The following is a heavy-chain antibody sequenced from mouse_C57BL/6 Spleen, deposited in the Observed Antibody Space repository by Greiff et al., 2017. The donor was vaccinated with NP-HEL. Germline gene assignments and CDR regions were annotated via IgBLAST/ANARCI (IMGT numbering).Heavy chain of an antibody. CDR3: ARSGDGYPYAMDY. Sequence: QVQLQQSGAELVRPGTSVKMSCKASGYTFTNYWIGWAKQRPGHGLEWIGDIYPGGGYTNYNEKFKGKATLTADKSSSTAYMQFSSLTSEDSAIYYCARSGDGYPYAMDYWGQGTSVTVSS. CDR1: GYTFTNYW. D-gene: IGHD2-3*01. J-gene: IGHJ4*01. CDR2: IYPGGGYT. V-gene: IGHV1-63*01.